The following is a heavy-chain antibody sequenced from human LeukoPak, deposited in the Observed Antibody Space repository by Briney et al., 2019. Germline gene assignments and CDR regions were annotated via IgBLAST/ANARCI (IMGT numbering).Heavy chain of an antibody. D-gene: IGHD2-2*01. CDR3: ARDYLEDIVVVPAAEVDY. J-gene: IGHJ4*02. CDR2: ISYDGSNK. Sequence: GGSLRLSCAASGFTFSGYAMHWVRQAPGKGLEWVAVISYDGSNKYYADSVKGRFTISRDNSKNTLYLQMNSLRAEDTAVYYCARDYLEDIVVVPAAEVDYWGQGTLVTVSS. V-gene: IGHV3-30*01. CDR1: GFTFSGYA.